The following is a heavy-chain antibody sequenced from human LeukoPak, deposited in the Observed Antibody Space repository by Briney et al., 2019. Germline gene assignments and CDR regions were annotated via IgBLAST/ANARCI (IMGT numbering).Heavy chain of an antibody. J-gene: IGHJ4*02. CDR2: ISWNSGRL. V-gene: IGHV3-9*01. CDR1: GFTFDDYA. D-gene: IGHD4-23*01. CDR3: ARDDGIGGPFDY. Sequence: GGSLRLSCAASGFTFDDYAMHWVRQAPGKGLEWVSGISWNSGRLVYADSVEGRFTTSRDNAKTSLYLQMNSLRAEDTAVYYCARDDGIGGPFDYWGQGTLVTVSS.